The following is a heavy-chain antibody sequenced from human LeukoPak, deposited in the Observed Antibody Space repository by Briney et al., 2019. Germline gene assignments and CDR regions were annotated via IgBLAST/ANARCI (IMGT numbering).Heavy chain of an antibody. V-gene: IGHV4-38-2*02. J-gene: IGHJ4*02. CDR1: GYSISSGYY. CDR2: IYHSGST. CDR3: ARDPFDY. Sequence: SETLSLTCAVSGYSISSGYYWGWTRQPPGKGLEWIGSIYHSGSTYYNPSLKSRVTISVDTSKNQFSLQLSSVTAADTAVYYCARDPFDYWGQGTLVTVSS.